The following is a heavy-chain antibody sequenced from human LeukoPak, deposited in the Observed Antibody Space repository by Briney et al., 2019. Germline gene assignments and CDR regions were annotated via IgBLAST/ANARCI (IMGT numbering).Heavy chain of an antibody. CDR2: IMPISGTA. Sequence: ASVKVSCKASGGTSDSHAINWVRQAPGQGLEWMGGIMPISGTAKYAQKFQGRFTITADDSTSTAYMELTSLRSDDTAVYYCADRFCSGGSCYSTLAEYFQYWGQGTLVIVSS. D-gene: IGHD2-15*01. CDR3: ADRFCSGGSCYSTLAEYFQY. J-gene: IGHJ1*01. V-gene: IGHV1-69*13. CDR1: GGTSDSHA.